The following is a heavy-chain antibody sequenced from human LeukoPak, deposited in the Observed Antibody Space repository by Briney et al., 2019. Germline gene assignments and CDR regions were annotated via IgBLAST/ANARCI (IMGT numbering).Heavy chain of an antibody. CDR1: GFTFSSYG. D-gene: IGHD3-9*01. CDR2: IRYDGSNK. CDR3: ARGPPYYDILTGPLGGFDY. V-gene: IGHV3-30*02. J-gene: IGHJ4*02. Sequence: GGSLRLSCAASGFTFSSYGMHWVRQAPGKGLEWVAFIRYDGSNKYYADSVKGRFTFSRDNSKNTLYLQMNSLRAEDTAVYYCARGPPYYDILTGPLGGFDYWGQGTLVTVSS.